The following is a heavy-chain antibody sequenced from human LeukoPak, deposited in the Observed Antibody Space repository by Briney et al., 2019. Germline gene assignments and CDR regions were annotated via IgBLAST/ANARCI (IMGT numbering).Heavy chain of an antibody. Sequence: AGGSLRLSCIASGFAFNSYEMNWVRQAPGKGLEWVSYISSSGSIKHYADSVKGRFTISRDNAKSSLYLQMNSLRAEDTAVYYCARARYTSGWETLDYWGQGTLVTVSS. CDR3: ARARYTSGWETLDY. D-gene: IGHD6-19*01. CDR1: GFAFNSYE. J-gene: IGHJ4*02. CDR2: ISSSGSIK. V-gene: IGHV3-48*03.